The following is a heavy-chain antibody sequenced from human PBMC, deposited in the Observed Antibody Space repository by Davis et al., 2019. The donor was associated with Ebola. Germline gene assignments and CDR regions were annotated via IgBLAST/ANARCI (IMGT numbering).Heavy chain of an antibody. CDR1: GFTFADYA. J-gene: IGHJ6*02. CDR3: ARQDYDFWSGDYYYYGMDV. D-gene: IGHD3-3*01. Sequence: SLKISCAASGFTFADYATHWVRQAPGKGLEWVSGINWNSGNTGYADSVKGRFTISRDNSKNTLYLQMNSLRAEDTAVYYCARQDYDFWSGDYYYYGMDVWGQGTTVTVSS. CDR2: INWNSGNT. V-gene: IGHV3-9*01.